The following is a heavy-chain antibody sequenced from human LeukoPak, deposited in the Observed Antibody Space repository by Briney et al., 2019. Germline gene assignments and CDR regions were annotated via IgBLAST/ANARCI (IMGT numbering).Heavy chain of an antibody. CDR2: IIPIFGTA. V-gene: IGHV1-69*13. J-gene: IGHJ4*02. D-gene: IGHD1-1*01. CDR3: ARGGRGLERRTELDY. CDR1: GYTLTELS. Sequence: SVKVSCKVSGYTLTELSMHWVRQAPGQGLEWMGGIIPIFGTANYAQKFQGRVTITADESTSTAYMELSSLRSEETAVYYCARGGRGLERRTELDYWGQGTLVTVSS.